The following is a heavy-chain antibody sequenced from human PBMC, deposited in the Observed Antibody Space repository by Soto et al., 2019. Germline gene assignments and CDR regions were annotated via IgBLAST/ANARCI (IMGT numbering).Heavy chain of an antibody. D-gene: IGHD3-10*01. J-gene: IGHJ5*02. V-gene: IGHV4-59*01. CDR2: IYYTGNT. CDR3: ARGGASSKWLDP. CDR1: DGYIRGYY. Sequence: SETLSLTYTVSDGYIRGYYWSWIRQPPGKGLEWIGYIYYTGNTIYNPSLNSRVTMSVDTSKNQFSLHLNYETAADTAVYYCARGGASSKWLDPWGQGTLVTVSS.